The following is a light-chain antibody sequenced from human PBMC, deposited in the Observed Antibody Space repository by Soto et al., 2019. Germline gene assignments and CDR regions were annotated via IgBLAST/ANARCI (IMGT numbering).Light chain of an antibody. Sequence: EIVLTQSPATLSLSPGERATLTCRASQSVTNNYFAWYQQKPGQAPRLLIYSVSSRATGIPDRFSGSGSGTDFTLTIARLGPEDFAVYYCQHYGGSPLYTFGQGTNLEI. CDR1: QSVTNNY. CDR2: SVS. V-gene: IGKV3-20*01. CDR3: QHYGGSPLYT. J-gene: IGKJ2*01.